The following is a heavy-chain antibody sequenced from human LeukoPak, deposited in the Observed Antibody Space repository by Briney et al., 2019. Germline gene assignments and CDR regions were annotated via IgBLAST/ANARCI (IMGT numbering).Heavy chain of an antibody. CDR3: ARDSGTTGEVKFDP. J-gene: IGHJ5*02. D-gene: IGHD3-10*01. V-gene: IGHV4-4*07. Sequence: SETLSLTCTVSGGSITNYYWSWIRQPAGKGLEWIGRIYVTESTTYNPSLKSRVTISIDTSKNQFSLKLTSVTAADTAVYYCARDSGTTGEVKFDPWGQGTLVTVSS. CDR2: IYVTEST. CDR1: GGSITNYY.